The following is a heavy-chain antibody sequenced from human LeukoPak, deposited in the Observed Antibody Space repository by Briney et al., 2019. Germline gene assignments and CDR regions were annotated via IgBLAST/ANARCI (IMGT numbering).Heavy chain of an antibody. CDR1: GGTFSSYA. CDR2: IIPIFGTA. J-gene: IGHJ6*02. CDR3: ARHHLGFYGMDV. Sequence: ASVKVSCKASGGTFSSYAISWVRQAPGQGLEWMGGIIPIFGTANYAQKFQDRVTITADESTSTAYMELSSLRSEDTAVYYCARHHLGFYGMDVWGQGATVTVS. V-gene: IGHV1-69*13.